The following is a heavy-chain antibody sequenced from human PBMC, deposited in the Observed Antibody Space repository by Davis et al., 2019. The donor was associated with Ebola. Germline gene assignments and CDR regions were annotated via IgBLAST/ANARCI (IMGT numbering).Heavy chain of an antibody. Sequence: PGGSLRLSCAASGFTFSSYWMSWVRQAPGKGLAWVANIKQDGSEKYYVDSVKGRFTISRDNAKNSLYLQMNSLRAEDTAVYYCARAGATPGKYYYYYGMDVWGQGTTVTVSS. V-gene: IGHV3-7*03. CDR1: GFTFSSYW. CDR3: ARAGATPGKYYYYYGMDV. D-gene: IGHD3-10*01. CDR2: IKQDGSEK. J-gene: IGHJ6*02.